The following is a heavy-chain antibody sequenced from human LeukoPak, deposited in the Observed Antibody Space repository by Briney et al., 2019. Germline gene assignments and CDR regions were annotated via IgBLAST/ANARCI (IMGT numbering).Heavy chain of an antibody. Sequence: AESLTLSCAASGLTFTRYSMNWVRPAPGKGMEWVSSITSSSSYIYYADSVKGRFTISRDNAKNSLYLQMSSLRAEDTAVYYCAISDMAAAGIDYWGQGTLVTASS. CDR3: AISDMAAAGIDY. CDR2: ITSSSSYI. D-gene: IGHD6-13*01. V-gene: IGHV3-21*01. J-gene: IGHJ4*02. CDR1: GLTFTRYS.